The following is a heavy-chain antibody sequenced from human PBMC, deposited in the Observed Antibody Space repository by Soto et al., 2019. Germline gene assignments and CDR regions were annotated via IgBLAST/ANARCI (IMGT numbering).Heavy chain of an antibody. Sequence: PSETLSLTCTVSGGSISSYYWSWIRQPPGKGLEWIGYIYYSGSTNYNPSLKSRVTISVDTSKNQFSLKLSSVTAADTAVYYCARPSGSYLYYFDYWGQRTPVTVSS. J-gene: IGHJ4*02. CDR1: GGSISSYY. V-gene: IGHV4-59*08. CDR3: ARPSGSYLYYFDY. CDR2: IYYSGST. D-gene: IGHD1-26*01.